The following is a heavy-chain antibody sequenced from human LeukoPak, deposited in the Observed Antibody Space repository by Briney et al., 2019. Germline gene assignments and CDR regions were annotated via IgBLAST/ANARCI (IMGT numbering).Heavy chain of an antibody. V-gene: IGHV1-2*02. CDR2: INPNNGDT. CDR1: GYTFTGNF. D-gene: IGHD2/OR15-2a*01. Sequence: ASVKVSCKTSGYTFTGNFMHWVRQAPGQGPEWMGWINPNNGDTNYAQKFQGRVTMTRVTSITTAYMELSSLRSDDTAVYYCARTRGTHISMAYLDSWGQGTLVTVS. J-gene: IGHJ4*02. CDR3: ARTRGTHISMAYLDS.